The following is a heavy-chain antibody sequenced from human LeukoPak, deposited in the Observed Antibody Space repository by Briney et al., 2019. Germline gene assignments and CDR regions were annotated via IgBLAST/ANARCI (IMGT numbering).Heavy chain of an antibody. J-gene: IGHJ4*02. CDR3: AKTYYYGSGNYLPYDY. CDR2: ISGSGGST. CDR1: GFTFSSYA. Sequence: GGSLRLSCGASGFTFSSYAMTWVRQAPGKGLEWVSGISGSGGSTYYADSVRGRFTISRDNSKNTLYLQMNSLRAEDTAVYYCAKTYYYGSGNYLPYDYWGQGTLVTVSS. V-gene: IGHV3-23*01. D-gene: IGHD3-10*01.